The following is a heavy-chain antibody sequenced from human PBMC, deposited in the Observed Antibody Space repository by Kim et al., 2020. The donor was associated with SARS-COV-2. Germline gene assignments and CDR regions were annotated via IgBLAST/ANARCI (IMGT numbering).Heavy chain of an antibody. V-gene: IGHV3-11*04. Sequence: GGSLRLSCAASGFSFSDYYINWIRQTPGKGLEWLSYISHTSRNIYYADSVRGRFTISRDNAKNSAFLHMNSLRIEDTAIYYCAGRIWDYSGYPLFDSWGQGPLITVSS. CDR1: GFSFSDYY. J-gene: IGHJ4*02. D-gene: IGHD3-22*01. CDR2: ISHTSRNI. CDR3: AGRIWDYSGYPLFDS.